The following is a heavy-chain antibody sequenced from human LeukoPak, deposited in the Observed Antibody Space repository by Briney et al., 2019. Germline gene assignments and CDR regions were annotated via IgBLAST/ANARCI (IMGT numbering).Heavy chain of an antibody. Sequence: GSLRLSCAASGFTFSSFWMHWVRQAPGKGLVWVSRINSDGSTTTYADSVRGRFTISRDNAKNTLYLQMNTLRAEDTAVYYCARGGVDFWGQGTLVTVSS. CDR3: ARGGVDF. CDR1: GFTFSSFW. CDR2: INSDGSTT. V-gene: IGHV3-74*01. J-gene: IGHJ4*02.